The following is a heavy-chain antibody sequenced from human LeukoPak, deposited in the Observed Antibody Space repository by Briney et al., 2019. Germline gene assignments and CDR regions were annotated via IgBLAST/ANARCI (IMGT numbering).Heavy chain of an antibody. CDR1: GFTFSSYS. Sequence: GGSLRLSCAASGFTFSSYSMNWVRQAPGKGLEWVSSISSSSSYIYHADSVKGRFTISRDNAKNSLYLQMNSLRAEDTAVYYCARGGSYYVPAYWGQGTLVTVSS. CDR3: ARGGSYYVPAY. J-gene: IGHJ4*02. D-gene: IGHD1-26*01. V-gene: IGHV3-21*01. CDR2: ISSSSSYI.